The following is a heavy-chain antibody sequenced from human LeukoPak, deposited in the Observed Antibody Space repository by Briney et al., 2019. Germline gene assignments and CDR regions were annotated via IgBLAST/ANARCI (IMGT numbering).Heavy chain of an antibody. Sequence: PSQTLSLTCTVSGGSISSGSYYWSWIRQPAGKGLEWIGRIYTSGSTNYNPSLKSRVTISVDTSKNQFSLKLSSVTAADTAVYYCARGVVAGDYFDYWGQGTLVTVSS. CDR2: IYTSGST. J-gene: IGHJ4*02. V-gene: IGHV4-61*02. CDR1: GGSISSGSYY. D-gene: IGHD6-19*01. CDR3: ARGVVAGDYFDY.